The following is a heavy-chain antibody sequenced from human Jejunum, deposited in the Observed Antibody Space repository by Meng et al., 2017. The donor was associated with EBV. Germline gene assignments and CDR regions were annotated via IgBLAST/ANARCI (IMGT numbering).Heavy chain of an antibody. CDR3: ATSMSGYSYGYS. CDR2: IYYTGRT. D-gene: IGHD5-12*01. CDR1: GASISGSHW. V-gene: IGHV4-4*02. J-gene: IGHJ5*02. Sequence: QVQVPESCPVLGQPSGTLSVTCAVSGASISGSHWWSWVRQAPGEGLEWIGEIYYTGRTNYNPSLKSRVSMSIDKSKNQFSLNLNSVTVADTAVYYCATSMSGYSYGYSWGQGTLVTVSS.